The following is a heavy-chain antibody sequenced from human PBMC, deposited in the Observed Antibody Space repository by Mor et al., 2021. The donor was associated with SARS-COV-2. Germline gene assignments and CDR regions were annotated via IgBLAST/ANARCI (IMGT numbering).Heavy chain of an antibody. D-gene: IGHD2-21*01. CDR2: INPRTGDT. CDR3: ARDGILRDWFDP. J-gene: IGHJ5*02. Sequence: MGLINPRTGDTNYAQNFQGRVTLTRDTSISTAYMEVRRLRFDDTAVYDCARDGILRDWFDPWGQGTLVTVSS. V-gene: IGHV1-2*02.